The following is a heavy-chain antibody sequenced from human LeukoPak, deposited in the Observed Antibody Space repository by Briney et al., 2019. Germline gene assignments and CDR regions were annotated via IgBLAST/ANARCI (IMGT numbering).Heavy chain of an antibody. CDR3: ARDNPPEASFWSGYYSGCFDY. J-gene: IGHJ4*02. CDR2: IYTSGST. Sequence: SETLSLTCTVSGGSISSYYWSWIRQPAGKGLEWIGRIYTSGSTNYNPSLKSRVTMSVDTSKNQFSLKLSSVTAADTAVYYCARDNPPEASFWSGYYSGCFDYWGQGTLVTVSS. V-gene: IGHV4-4*07. CDR1: GGSISSYY. D-gene: IGHD3-3*01.